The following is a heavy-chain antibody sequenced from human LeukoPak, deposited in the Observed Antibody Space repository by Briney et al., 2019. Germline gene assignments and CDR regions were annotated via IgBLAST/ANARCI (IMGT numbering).Heavy chain of an antibody. CDR1: GGSISSGDKY. V-gene: IGHV4-30-4*01. D-gene: IGHD1-14*01. CDR3: ARDWHRGY. CDR2: VYYSGTT. J-gene: IGHJ4*02. Sequence: SQTLSLTCTVSGGSISSGDKYWSWIRQPPGKGLEWIGYVYYSGTTYYNPSLKSRLTISLNTSKNQFSLKVSSVTAADTAVYYCARDWHRGYWGQGTLVTVSS.